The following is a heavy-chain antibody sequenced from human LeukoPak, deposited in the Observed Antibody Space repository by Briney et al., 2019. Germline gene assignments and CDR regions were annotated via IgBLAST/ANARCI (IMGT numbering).Heavy chain of an antibody. J-gene: IGHJ4*02. CDR1: GGSISSGDYY. CDR2: IYYSGST. Sequence: PSETLSLTCTVSGGSISSGDYYWSWIRQPPGKGLKWIGYIYYSGSTYYNPSLKGRVTISVDTSKNQFSLKLSSVTAADTAVYYCARRDYYDSSGYYDYWGQGTLVTVSS. CDR3: ARRDYYDSSGYYDY. V-gene: IGHV4-30-4*01. D-gene: IGHD3-22*01.